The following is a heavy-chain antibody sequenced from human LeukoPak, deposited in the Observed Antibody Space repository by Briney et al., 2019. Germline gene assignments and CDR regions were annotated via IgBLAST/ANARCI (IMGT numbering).Heavy chain of an antibody. D-gene: IGHD3-22*01. CDR3: AGQPLGLLRAFDV. CDR1: GESFSGSY. Sequence: SETLSLTCAVYGESFSGSYWNWCRQPPGKGLVWIGEISHSGTSNYNPSLKSRVTISVDTSRNQFALRLSSVTAADTAVYYCAGQPLGLLRAFDVWGQGTLVTVSS. J-gene: IGHJ3*01. CDR2: ISHSGTS. V-gene: IGHV4-34*01.